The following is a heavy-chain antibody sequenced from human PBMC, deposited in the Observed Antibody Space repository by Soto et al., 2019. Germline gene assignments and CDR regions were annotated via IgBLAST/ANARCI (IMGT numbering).Heavy chain of an antibody. Sequence: ASVKVSCKASGYTFTSYAMHWVRQAPGQRLEWMGWINAGNGNTNYSQKFQGRVTITRDTSASTAYMELSSLRSEDTAVYYCARVRVVATITPDYYYYGMDVWGQGTTVTVS. CDR1: GYTFTSYA. J-gene: IGHJ6*02. CDR3: ARVRVVATITPDYYYYGMDV. CDR2: INAGNGNT. D-gene: IGHD5-12*01. V-gene: IGHV1-3*01.